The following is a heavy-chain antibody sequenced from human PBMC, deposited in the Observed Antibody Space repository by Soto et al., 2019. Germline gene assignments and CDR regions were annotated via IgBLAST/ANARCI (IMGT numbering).Heavy chain of an antibody. J-gene: IGHJ4*02. CDR2: TRNKANSYST. Sequence: EVQLVESGGGLVQPGGSLRLSCAASGFTFSDHYMDWVRQAPGKGLEWVGRTRNKANSYSTEYAASVRGRFTISRDESKNSLYLQMHSLRTEDTAVYYCVLTSDYGSGSWNFDSWGQGTLGCVSS. D-gene: IGHD3-10*01. CDR1: GFTFSDHY. CDR3: VLTSDYGSGSWNFDS. V-gene: IGHV3-72*01.